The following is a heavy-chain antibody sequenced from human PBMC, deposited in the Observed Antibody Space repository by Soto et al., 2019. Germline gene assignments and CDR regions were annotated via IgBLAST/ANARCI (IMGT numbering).Heavy chain of an antibody. J-gene: IGHJ4*02. V-gene: IGHV1-18*01. CDR2: ISAFNGHT. CDR1: GYTFRDYG. CDR3: ARGKGYGYDH. Sequence: QVQLVQSGPEVRKPGASVKVSCKASGYTFRDYGIAWVRQAPGQGPEWMGWISAFNGHTNYAQKLQGRVTVTADASTATAYMVRRRLRPDDTATYFCARGKGYGYDHWGQGTLVTVSS. D-gene: IGHD5-12*01.